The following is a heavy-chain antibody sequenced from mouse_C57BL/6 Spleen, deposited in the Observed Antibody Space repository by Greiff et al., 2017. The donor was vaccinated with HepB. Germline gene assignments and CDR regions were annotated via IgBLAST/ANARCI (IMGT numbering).Heavy chain of an antibody. Sequence: DVHLVESGGGLVKPGGSLKLSCAASGFTFSDYGMHWVRQAPEKGLEWVAYISSGSSTIYYADTVKGRFTISRDNAKNTLFLQMTSLRSEDTAMYYCARDYGNYDWYFDVWGTGTTVTVSS. CDR3: ARDYGNYDWYFDV. CDR1: GFTFSDYG. CDR2: ISSGSSTI. D-gene: IGHD2-1*01. J-gene: IGHJ1*03. V-gene: IGHV5-17*01.